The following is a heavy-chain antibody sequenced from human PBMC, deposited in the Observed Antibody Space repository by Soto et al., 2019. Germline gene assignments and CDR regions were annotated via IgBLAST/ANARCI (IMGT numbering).Heavy chain of an antibody. Sequence: GGSLRLSCAASGFTFSSYGMHWVRQAPGKVLEWVAVIWYDGSNKYYADSVKGRFTISRDNSKNTLYLQMNSLRAEDTAVYYCARGGPYYDILTGYFASPSALGMDVWGQGTTVTVSS. V-gene: IGHV3-33*01. J-gene: IGHJ6*02. CDR1: GFTFSSYG. CDR2: IWYDGSNK. CDR3: ARGGPYYDILTGYFASPSALGMDV. D-gene: IGHD3-9*01.